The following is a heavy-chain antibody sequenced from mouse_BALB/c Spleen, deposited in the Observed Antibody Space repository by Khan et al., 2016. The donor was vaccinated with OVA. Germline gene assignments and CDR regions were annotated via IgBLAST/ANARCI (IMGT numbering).Heavy chain of an antibody. CDR1: GYTFTNYG. CDR2: INTYTGEP. Sequence: QIQLVQSGPELKKPGETVKISCKASGYTFTNYGMNWVKLAPGKGLKWMGWINTYTGEPTYADDFKGRFAFSLETSASTAYLQINNLKNDDTATYFCARMKPYWYFDVWGAGTTVTVSS. J-gene: IGHJ1*01. CDR3: ARMKPYWYFDV. V-gene: IGHV9-3-1*01.